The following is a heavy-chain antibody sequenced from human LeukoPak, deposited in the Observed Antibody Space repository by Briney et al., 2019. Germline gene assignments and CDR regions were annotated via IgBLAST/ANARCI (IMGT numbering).Heavy chain of an antibody. CDR2: MNPNSGNT. J-gene: IGHJ4*02. D-gene: IGHD5-24*01. CDR1: GYTFTSYD. CDR3: ARDWVGDGYNYHAQYYFDY. V-gene: IGHV1-8*03. Sequence: GASVKVSCKASGYTFTSYDINWVRQATGQGLEWMGWMNPNSGNTGYAQKFQGRVTITRNTSISTAYMELSSLRSEDTVVYYCARDWVGDGYNYHAQYYFDYWGQGTLVTVSS.